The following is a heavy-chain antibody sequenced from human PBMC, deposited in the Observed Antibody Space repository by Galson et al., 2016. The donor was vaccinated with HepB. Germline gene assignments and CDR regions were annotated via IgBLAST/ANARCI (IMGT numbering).Heavy chain of an antibody. J-gene: IGHJ5*01. CDR1: GFTFTNHW. CDR2: MKPDGSEK. D-gene: IGHD3-16*01. CDR3: TRDNLWAFDS. Sequence: SLRLSCAASGFTFTNHWMSWVRQAPGKGLEWVANMKPDGSEKFDGDSVKGRFTISRDNAKNSLYLQMNSLSAEDTAVYFCTRDNLWAFDSWGQGILVTVSS. V-gene: IGHV3-7*04.